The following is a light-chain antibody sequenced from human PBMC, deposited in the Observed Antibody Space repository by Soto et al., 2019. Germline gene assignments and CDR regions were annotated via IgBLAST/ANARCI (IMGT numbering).Light chain of an antibody. J-gene: IGKJ1*01. CDR3: QQYGTSPWT. CDR1: QTVIHSY. CDR2: GAS. Sequence: EIVLTQSPGTLSLSPGERAALSCRASQTVIHSYLARYQQKPGQAPRLLIYGASSRATGIPEKFSGSGSGTDFTLTISRLEPEDSAVYYCQQYGTSPWTFGQGTKVEIQ. V-gene: IGKV3-20*01.